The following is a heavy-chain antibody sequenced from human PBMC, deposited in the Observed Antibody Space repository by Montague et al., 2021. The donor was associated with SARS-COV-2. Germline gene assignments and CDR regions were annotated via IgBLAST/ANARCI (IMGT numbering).Heavy chain of an antibody. D-gene: IGHD4/OR15-4a*01. Sequence: SLRLSCAASGFTFSTYWMYLIRQVPGKGLAWVSRINPDVDATTYADSVKGRFTISRDNSKNILYLQMNSLRGEDTAVYYCARSNLHDYADYWGRGNLVTVSS. CDR1: GFTFSTYW. CDR3: ARSNLHDYADY. V-gene: IGHV3-74*01. J-gene: IGHJ4*02. CDR2: INPDVDAT.